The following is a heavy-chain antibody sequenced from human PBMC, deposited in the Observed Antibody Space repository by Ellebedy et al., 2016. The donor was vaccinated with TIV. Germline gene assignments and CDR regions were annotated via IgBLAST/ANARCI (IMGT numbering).Heavy chain of an antibody. D-gene: IGHD2-21*01. Sequence: ASVKVSXXASGYTFTSYAMHWVRQAPGQRLEWMGWINAGNGNTKFSQKFQGRVTITRDTSASTAYMELSSLRSEDTAVYYCARVKAYYYGMDVWGQGTTVTVPS. V-gene: IGHV1-3*01. J-gene: IGHJ6*02. CDR3: ARVKAYYYGMDV. CDR2: INAGNGNT. CDR1: GYTFTSYA.